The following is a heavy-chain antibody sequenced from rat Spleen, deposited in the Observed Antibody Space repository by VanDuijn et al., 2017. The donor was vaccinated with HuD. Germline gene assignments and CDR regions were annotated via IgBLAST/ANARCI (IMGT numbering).Heavy chain of an antibody. CDR3: AREDGYTPFDY. Sequence: QVQLMESGPGLVQPSETLSLTCTVSGFSLTSYNVHWVRQPPGKGLEWMGVMWSGGSTDYNSALKSRLSISRDTSKNQVFLKMNSLQSEDTTTYYCAREDGYTPFDYWGQGVMVTVSS. V-gene: IGHV2-45*01. D-gene: IGHD1-4*01. J-gene: IGHJ2*01. CDR2: MWSGGST. CDR1: GFSLTSYN.